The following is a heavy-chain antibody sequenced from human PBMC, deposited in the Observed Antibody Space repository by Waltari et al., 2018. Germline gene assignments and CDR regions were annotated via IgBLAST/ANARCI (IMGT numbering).Heavy chain of an antibody. J-gene: IGHJ6*02. CDR2: ISGSGVST. CDR3: AKGQWLGYYYYYGMDV. V-gene: IGHV3-23*04. D-gene: IGHD6-19*01. CDR1: GFTFSSYA. Sequence: EVQLVESGGGLVQPGGSLRLSCAASGFTFSSYAMSWVRQAPGKGLEWVSAISGSGVSTYYADSGKGRFTISRDNSKNTLYLQRNSLRAEDTAVYYCAKGQWLGYYYYYGMDVWGQGTTVTVSS.